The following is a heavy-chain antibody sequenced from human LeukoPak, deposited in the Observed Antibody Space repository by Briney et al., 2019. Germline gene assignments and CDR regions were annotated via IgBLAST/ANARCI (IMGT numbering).Heavy chain of an antibody. CDR3: ARAYFEY. J-gene: IGHJ4*02. Sequence: PGGSLRLSCAASGFTFSNYWMSWVRQAPGKGLEWVANIRQDGSEKYYVNSVKGRFTISRDNAKNSLCLQMNSLRAEDTAVYYCARAYFEYWGQGTLVTVSS. CDR2: IRQDGSEK. V-gene: IGHV3-7*04. CDR1: GFTFSNYW.